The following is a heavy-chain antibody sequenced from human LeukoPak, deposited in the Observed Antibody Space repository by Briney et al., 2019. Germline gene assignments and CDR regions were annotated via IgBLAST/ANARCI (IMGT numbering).Heavy chain of an antibody. V-gene: IGHV3-21*01. Sequence: PGGSLRLSCAASGFTFSSYSMNWVRQAPGKGLEWVSSISSSSSYIYYADSVKGRFTISRDNAKNSLYLQMNSLRAEDTAVYYCAREMGFNTVSYYFGYWGQGTLVTVSS. CDR2: ISSSSSYI. CDR3: AREMGFNTVSYYFGY. CDR1: GFTFSSYS. D-gene: IGHD4-17*01. J-gene: IGHJ4*02.